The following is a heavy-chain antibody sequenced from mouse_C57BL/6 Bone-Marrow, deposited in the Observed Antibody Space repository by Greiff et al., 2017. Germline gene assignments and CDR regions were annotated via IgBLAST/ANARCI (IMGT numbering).Heavy chain of an antibody. CDR1: GYAFSSYW. V-gene: IGHV1-80*01. CDR2: IYPGDGDT. Sequence: QVQLKESGAELVKPGASVKISCKASGYAFSSYWMNWVKQRPGKGLEWIGQIYPGDGDTNYNGKFKGKATLTADKSSSTAYMQLSSLTSEDSAVYFCARLRRLRRFAYWGQGTLVTVSA. D-gene: IGHD3-2*02. J-gene: IGHJ3*01. CDR3: ARLRRLRRFAY.